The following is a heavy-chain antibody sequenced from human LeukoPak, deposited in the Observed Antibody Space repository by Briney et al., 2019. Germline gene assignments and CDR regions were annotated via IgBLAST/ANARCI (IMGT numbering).Heavy chain of an antibody. J-gene: IGHJ4*02. CDR2: ISGSGGST. CDR3: AKDRRRSGSYHPSYFDY. V-gene: IGHV3-23*01. Sequence: PGGSLRLSCAASGFTFSDYYMSWIRQAPGKGLEWVSAISGSGGSTYYADSVKGRFTISRDNSKNTLYLQMNSLRAEDTAVYYCAKDRRRSGSYHPSYFDYWGQGTLVTVSS. CDR1: GFTFSDYY. D-gene: IGHD3-10*01.